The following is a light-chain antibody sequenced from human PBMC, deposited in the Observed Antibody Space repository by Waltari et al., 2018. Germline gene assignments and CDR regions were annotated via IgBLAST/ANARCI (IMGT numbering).Light chain of an antibody. CDR3: QHYVRLPVT. J-gene: IGKJ1*01. CDR2: GAS. V-gene: IGKV3-20*01. Sequence: EIVLTQSPGTLSLSPGERATLSCWASQSVGRSLAWYQQKPGQAPRLLIYGASTRATGIPDRFSGSGSGTDFSLTISRLEPEDFVVYYCQHYVRLPVTFGQGTKVEIK. CDR1: QSVGRS.